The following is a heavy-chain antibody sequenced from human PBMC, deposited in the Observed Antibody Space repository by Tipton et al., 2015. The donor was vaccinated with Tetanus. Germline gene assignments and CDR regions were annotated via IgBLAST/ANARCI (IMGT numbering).Heavy chain of an antibody. CDR1: GASINSGGYL. Sequence: TLSLTCTVSGASINSGGYLWTWVRQHPGRGLEWIGNIYYTDLTSYTPSLRSRVSISVDTSKNHFSLRLSSVTAADTAVYYCARLHLTMMAANYWYFDLWGRGTLVAVSS. CDR2: IYYTDLT. J-gene: IGHJ2*01. D-gene: IGHD3-22*01. V-gene: IGHV4-31*03. CDR3: ARLHLTMMAANYWYFDL.